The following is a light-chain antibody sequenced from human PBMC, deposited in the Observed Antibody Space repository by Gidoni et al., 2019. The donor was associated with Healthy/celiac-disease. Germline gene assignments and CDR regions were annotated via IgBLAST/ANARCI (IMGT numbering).Light chain of an antibody. CDR3: QAWDSSTDVV. J-gene: IGLJ2*01. CDR2: QDS. V-gene: IGLV3-1*01. CDR1: KLGDKY. Sequence: SYELTQPSSVSVSPGQTASITCSGDKLGDKYPCWYQLKPGQSPVLVIYQDSKRPSGIPERFSGSNSGNTATLTISGTQAMDEADYYCQAWDSSTDVVFGGGTKLTVL.